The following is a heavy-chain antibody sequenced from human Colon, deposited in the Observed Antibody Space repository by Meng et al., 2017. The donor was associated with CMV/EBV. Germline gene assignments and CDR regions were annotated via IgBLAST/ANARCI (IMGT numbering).Heavy chain of an antibody. CDR2: IGKVGDT. Sequence: IFGTYPMTWVRQAPGKGLEWVSTIGKVGDTYYADSVKGRFTISGDNSKNTLYLQMNSLRAEDTAIYYCAKGYYYGSGSYSKSPGFDYWGQGTLVTVSS. J-gene: IGHJ4*02. CDR1: IFGTYP. CDR3: AKGYYYGSGSYSKSPGFDY. V-gene: IGHV3-23*01. D-gene: IGHD3-10*01.